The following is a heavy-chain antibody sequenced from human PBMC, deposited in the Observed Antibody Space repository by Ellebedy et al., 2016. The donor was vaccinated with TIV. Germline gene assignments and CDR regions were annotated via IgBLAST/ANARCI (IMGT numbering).Heavy chain of an antibody. V-gene: IGHV4-38-2*02. J-gene: IGHJ5*02. D-gene: IGHD6-13*01. Sequence: MPSETLSLTCTVSGFSISSAYYWGWIRQPPGKGLEWIGSFYHGENTYYNPSLKSRVAISVDTSKNQFSLKLSSVTAADTAVYYCVRDLRQLAYNWFDPWGQGTLVTVSS. CDR2: FYHGENT. CDR3: VRDLRQLAYNWFDP. CDR1: GFSISSAYY.